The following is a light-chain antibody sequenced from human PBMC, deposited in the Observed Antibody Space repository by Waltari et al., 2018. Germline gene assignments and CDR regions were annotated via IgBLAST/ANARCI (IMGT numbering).Light chain of an antibody. CDR3: QTWDTNTPL. V-gene: IGLV3-1*01. J-gene: IGLJ2*01. CDR2: RDT. CDR1: DLGDRY. Sequence: SSELTPPPSVSVSPGQTATVTCSGDDLGDRYASWYQQRPGQSPLLVIYRDTMRPSGIPERFSGSNSGTTATLTISGTQAMDEADYYCQTWDTNTPLFGGGTKLTVL.